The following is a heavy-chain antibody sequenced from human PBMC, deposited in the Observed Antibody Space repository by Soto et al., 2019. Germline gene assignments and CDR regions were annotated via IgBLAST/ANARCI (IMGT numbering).Heavy chain of an antibody. J-gene: IGHJ4*02. CDR2: ISNNGDTA. V-gene: IGHV3-23*01. CDR1: GFTFSSYA. Sequence: GGSLRLSCATSGFTFSSYAMVWVRQAAEKGLEWVASISNNGDTAYYADSVKGRFTISRGNSENTLYLQINGLRADDTALYFCAKSRVFIGAIVTLLDSWGQGTQVTVSS. D-gene: IGHD3-16*02. CDR3: AKSRVFIGAIVTLLDS.